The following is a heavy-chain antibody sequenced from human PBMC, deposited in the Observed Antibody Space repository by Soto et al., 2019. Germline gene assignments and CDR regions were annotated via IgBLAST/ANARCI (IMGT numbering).Heavy chain of an antibody. CDR2: ISAYNGNT. CDR3: ARENYYDSSGYYLMVPKIDY. CDR1: GYTFTSYG. D-gene: IGHD3-22*01. J-gene: IGHJ4*02. V-gene: IGHV1-18*01. Sequence: QVQLVQSGAEVKKPGASVKVSCKASGYTFTSYGISWVRQAPGQGIEWVGWISAYNGNTNYAQKLQGIVTMTTATSTSTACMELRSLRSDDTAVYYCARENYYDSSGYYLMVPKIDYLGQGTLVTVSS.